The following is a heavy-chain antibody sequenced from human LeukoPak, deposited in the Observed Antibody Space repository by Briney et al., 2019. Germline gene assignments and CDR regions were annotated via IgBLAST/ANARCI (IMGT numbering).Heavy chain of an antibody. CDR2: IYPGDSDT. J-gene: IGHJ4*02. Sequence: HGESLKISYKGSGYSFTSYWIGWVRQTPGKGLEWMGIIYPGDSDTRYSPSFQGQVTISADKSISTAYLQWSSPKASDTAVYYCAREGLWFGESPLDYWGQGTLVTVSS. CDR1: GYSFTSYW. V-gene: IGHV5-51*01. D-gene: IGHD3-10*01. CDR3: AREGLWFGESPLDY.